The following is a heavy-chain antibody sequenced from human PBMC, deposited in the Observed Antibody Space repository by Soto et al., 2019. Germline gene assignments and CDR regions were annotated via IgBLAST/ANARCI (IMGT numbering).Heavy chain of an antibody. V-gene: IGHV1-69*06. CDR2: IVPMFGTS. Sequence: QVQLVQSGAEVKKPGSSVKVSCKASGGTFSNHAISWVRQAPGQGLEWMGGIVPMFGTSNYAQKFQGTVTTTADKSTNSAYMELSSLTSEDTAVYYCARGDDFDYYYGVDVWGQGTTVTVSS. CDR1: GGTFSNHA. J-gene: IGHJ6*02. CDR3: ARGDDFDYYYGVDV. D-gene: IGHD3-16*01.